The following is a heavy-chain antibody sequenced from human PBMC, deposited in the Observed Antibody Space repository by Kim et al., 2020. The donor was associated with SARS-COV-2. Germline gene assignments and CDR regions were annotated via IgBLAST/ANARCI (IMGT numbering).Heavy chain of an antibody. CDR2: ISAYNGNT. D-gene: IGHD6-19*01. Sequence: ASVKVSCKASGYTFTSYGISWVRQAPGQGLEWMGWISAYNGNTNYAQKLQGRVTMTTDTSTSTAYMELRSLRSDDTAVYYCARDGVLGGIIAVAVPEPYYYGMDVWGQGTTVTVSS. J-gene: IGHJ6*02. CDR1: GYTFTSYG. CDR3: ARDGVLGGIIAVAVPEPYYYGMDV. V-gene: IGHV1-18*01.